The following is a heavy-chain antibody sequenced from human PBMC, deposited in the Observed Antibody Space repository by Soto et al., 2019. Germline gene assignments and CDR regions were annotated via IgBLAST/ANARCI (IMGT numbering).Heavy chain of an antibody. CDR1: GGSFSGYY. CDR2: INHSGST. CDR3: ARGARLLWFGELLFRSFCCWFDP. V-gene: IGHV4-34*01. J-gene: IGHJ5*02. Sequence: NPSETLSLTCAVYGGSFSGYYWSWIRQPPGKGLEWIGEINHSGSTNYNPSLKSRVTISVDTSKNQFSLKLSSVTAADTAVYYCARGARLLWFGELLFRSFCCWFDPWGQGTLVTVSS. D-gene: IGHD3-10*01.